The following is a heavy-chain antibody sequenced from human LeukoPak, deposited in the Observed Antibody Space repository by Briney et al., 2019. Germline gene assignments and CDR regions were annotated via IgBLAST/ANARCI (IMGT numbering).Heavy chain of an antibody. J-gene: IGHJ5*02. CDR3: AREPSEDYYDSSGYYIWFDP. CDR2: IYTSGST. D-gene: IGHD3-22*01. V-gene: IGHV4-4*07. Sequence: SETLSLTCTVSSGSISSYYWSWIRQPAGKGLEWIGRIYTSGSTNYNPSLKSRVTMSVDTSKNQFSLKLSSVTAADTAVYYCAREPSEDYYDSSGYYIWFDPWGQGTLVTVSS. CDR1: SGSISSYY.